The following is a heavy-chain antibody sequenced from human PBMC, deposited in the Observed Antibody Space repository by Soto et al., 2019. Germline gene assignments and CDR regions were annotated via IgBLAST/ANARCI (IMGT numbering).Heavy chain of an antibody. CDR1: GFTFSSYA. J-gene: IGHJ6*02. D-gene: IGHD1-7*01. CDR2: ISYDGSNK. CDR3: ARCLFNWNYSPDYYYYYCMDV. V-gene: IGHV3-30-3*01. Sequence: PGGSLRLSCAASGFTFSSYAMHWVRQAPGKGLEWVAVISYDGSNKYYADSVKGRFTISRDNSKNTLYLQMNSLRAEDTAVYYCARCLFNWNYSPDYYYYYCMDVWGQGTTVTVSS.